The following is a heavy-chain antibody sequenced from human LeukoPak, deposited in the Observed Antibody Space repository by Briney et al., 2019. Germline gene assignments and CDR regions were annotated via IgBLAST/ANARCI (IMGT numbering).Heavy chain of an antibody. V-gene: IGHV3-66*01. J-gene: IGHJ4*02. CDR2: IYSGGST. CDR3: ATDQYSSGWYEDY. Sequence: PGGSLRLSCAASGFTVSSNYMSWVRQAPGKGLEWVSVIYSGGSTYYADSVKGRFTISRDNSKNTLYLQMNSLRAEDTAVYYCATDQYSSGWYEDYWGQGTLVTVSS. D-gene: IGHD6-19*01. CDR1: GFTVSSNY.